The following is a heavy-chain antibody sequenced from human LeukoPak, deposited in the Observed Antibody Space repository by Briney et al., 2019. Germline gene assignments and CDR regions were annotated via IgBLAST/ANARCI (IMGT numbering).Heavy chain of an antibody. J-gene: IGHJ5*02. CDR1: GSTFSSYW. Sequence: PGGSLRLSCAASGSTFSSYWMHWVRQAPGKGLVWVSRINSDGSSTSYADSVKGRFTISRDNAKNTLYLQMNSLRAEDTAVYYCAREGSTRTYYDILTGYASNWFDPWGQGTLVTVSS. V-gene: IGHV3-74*01. CDR3: AREGSTRTYYDILTGYASNWFDP. CDR2: INSDGSST. D-gene: IGHD3-9*01.